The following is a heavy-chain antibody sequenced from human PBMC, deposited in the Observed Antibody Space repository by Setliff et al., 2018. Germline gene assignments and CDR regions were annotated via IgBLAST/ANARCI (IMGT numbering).Heavy chain of an antibody. D-gene: IGHD2-15*01. J-gene: IGHJ4*02. CDR3: ARVKVVVVAATGYYFDY. V-gene: IGHV3-7*03. CDR2: INQEGSGR. CDR1: GFTFTTYW. Sequence: PGESLKISCAASGFTFTTYWMSWFRQAPGRGLEWVANINQEGSGRYYVDSVKGRFSISRDNAKSSLYLQMNSLRAEDTALYYCARVKVVVVAATGYYFDYWGQGTLVTVSS.